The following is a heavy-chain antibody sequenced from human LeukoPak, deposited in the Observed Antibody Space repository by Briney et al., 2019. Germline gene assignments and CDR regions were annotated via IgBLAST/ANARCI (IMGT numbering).Heavy chain of an antibody. CDR1: GFTVSSNY. D-gene: IGHD6-13*01. V-gene: IGHV3-53*01. CDR3: ARDRAAAGTYYFDY. CDR2: IYSGGST. Sequence: GGFLRLSCAASGFTVSSNYMSWVRQAPGKGLEWVSVIYSGGSTYYADSVKGRFTISRDNSKNTLYLQMNSLRAEDTAVYYCARDRAAAGTYYFDYWGQGTLVTVSS. J-gene: IGHJ4*02.